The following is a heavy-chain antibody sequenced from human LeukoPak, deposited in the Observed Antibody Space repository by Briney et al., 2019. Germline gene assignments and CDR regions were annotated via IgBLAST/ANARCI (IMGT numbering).Heavy chain of an antibody. CDR2: ISYDGSNT. CDR3: AKGGPSSSDAFDI. Sequence: GGSLRLSCAASGFTFSSYAMHWVRQAPGKGLEWVAAISYDGSNTYYADSVKGRFTISRDNFKSTLYLQMNSLRAEDTAVYYCAKGGPSSSDAFDIWGQGTMVTVSS. J-gene: IGHJ3*02. D-gene: IGHD6-13*01. V-gene: IGHV3-30-3*01. CDR1: GFTFSSYA.